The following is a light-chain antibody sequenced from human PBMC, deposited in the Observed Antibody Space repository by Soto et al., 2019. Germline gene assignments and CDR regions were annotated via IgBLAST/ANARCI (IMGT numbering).Light chain of an antibody. CDR2: DAS. V-gene: IGKV1-9*01. CDR1: QGISDS. J-gene: IGKJ4*01. Sequence: DIQLTQSPSFLSASVGDRVTITCRASQGISDSLAWYQQKPGKAPNLLIYDASTLQSGVPSRFSGSTSGTEFTLTISILQPEDFATYYCQQFNVYPLTFGGGTKVGIK. CDR3: QQFNVYPLT.